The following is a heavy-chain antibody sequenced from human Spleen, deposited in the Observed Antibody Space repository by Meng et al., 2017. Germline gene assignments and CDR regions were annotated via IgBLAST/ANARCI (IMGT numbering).Heavy chain of an antibody. J-gene: IGHJ4*02. CDR3: ARGPTTMAHDFDY. V-gene: IGHV4-34*01. CDR1: GVSFSDYY. D-gene: IGHD4-11*01. CDR2: INHSGST. Sequence: QGQRHPVGTGVFNPPETLSLTCVVSGVSFSDYYWTWIRQPPGKGLEWIGEINHSGSTNYNPSLESRATISVDTSQNNLSLKLSSVTAADSAVYYCARGPTTMAHDFDYWGQGTLVTVSS.